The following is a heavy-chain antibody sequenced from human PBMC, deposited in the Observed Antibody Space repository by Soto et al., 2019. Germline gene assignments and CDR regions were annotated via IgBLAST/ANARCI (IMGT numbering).Heavy chain of an antibody. Sequence: QVQLVQSGAEVKKPGSSVKVSCKASGGTFSSYTINWVRQAPGQGLEWMGRIIPMLGKADYAQKFQGRVTXXADKSTSTAYMDLSSLKSEDTAVYYCARFPQIAVAGPAFDYWGQGTLVTGSS. CDR3: ARFPQIAVAGPAFDY. CDR2: IIPMLGKA. D-gene: IGHD6-19*01. CDR1: GGTFSSYT. V-gene: IGHV1-69*02. J-gene: IGHJ4*02.